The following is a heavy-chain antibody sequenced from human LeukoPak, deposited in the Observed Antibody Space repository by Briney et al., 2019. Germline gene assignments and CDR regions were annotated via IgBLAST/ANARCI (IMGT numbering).Heavy chain of an antibody. CDR1: GFTFSSYW. J-gene: IGHJ4*02. CDR3: VQSSPTIDY. V-gene: IGHV3-74*01. CDR2: INSDGSST. Sequence: PGGSLRPSCAASGFTFSSYWMHWVRQAPGKGLVWVSRINSDGSSTTYADSVKGRFTISRDNSKNTLYLQMNSLRAEDTAVYYCVQSSPTIDYWGQGTLVTVSS. D-gene: IGHD5-12*01.